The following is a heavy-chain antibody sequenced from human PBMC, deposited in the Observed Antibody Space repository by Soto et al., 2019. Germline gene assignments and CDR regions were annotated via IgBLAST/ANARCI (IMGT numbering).Heavy chain of an antibody. Sequence: QVQLQESGPGLVKPSETLSLTCSVAGGSLGSYYWGWIRQSPGKGLEWIAYIYDSGITIYNPSLKSRATISVDTSKNQFALNLTSVTAADTAVYYCARGAMFWFDPWGQGTLVSVSS. J-gene: IGHJ5*02. D-gene: IGHD3-10*02. CDR1: GGSLGSYY. CDR3: ARGAMFWFDP. V-gene: IGHV4-59*01. CDR2: IYDSGIT.